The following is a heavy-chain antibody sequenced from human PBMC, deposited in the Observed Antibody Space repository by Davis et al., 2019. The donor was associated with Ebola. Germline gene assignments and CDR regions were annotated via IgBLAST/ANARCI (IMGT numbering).Heavy chain of an antibody. CDR2: IYSGGST. D-gene: IGHD6-13*01. CDR3: AKFSRAGDSV. V-gene: IGHV3-53*01. Sequence: GESLKISCAASGFTVSSNYMSWVRQAPGKGLEWVSVIYSGGSTYYADSVKGRFTISRDNAKNSLYLQMNSLRDEDTAVYYCAKFSRAGDSVWGQGTLVTVSS. J-gene: IGHJ4*02. CDR1: GFTVSSNY.